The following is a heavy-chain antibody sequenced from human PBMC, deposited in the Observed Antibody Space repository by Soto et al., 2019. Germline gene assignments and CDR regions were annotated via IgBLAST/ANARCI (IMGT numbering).Heavy chain of an antibody. J-gene: IGHJ4*02. CDR2: ISSDGSST. CDR1: GFTFDNYW. V-gene: IGHV3-74*01. CDR3: ARDRSLWFRDY. D-gene: IGHD3-10*01. Sequence: EVPLVESGGGLVQPGGSLRLSCAASGFTFDNYWMHWVRQAPGKGLVWVSRISSDGSSTAYADSVKGRFTISRDNAKNTLYLQMHNLRAEDTAVYYCARDRSLWFRDYWGQGTLVTVSS.